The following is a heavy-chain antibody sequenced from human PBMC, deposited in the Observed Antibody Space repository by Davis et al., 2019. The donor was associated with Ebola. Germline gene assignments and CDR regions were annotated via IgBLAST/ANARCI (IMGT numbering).Heavy chain of an antibody. Sequence: GESLKISCAASGFTFSSYAMSWVRQAPGKGLEWVSAISGSGGSTYYADSVKGRFTISRDNSKNTLYLQMNSLRAEDTAVYYCAKGLEDTAMVDYWGQGTLVTVSS. V-gene: IGHV3-23*01. D-gene: IGHD5-18*01. CDR2: ISGSGGST. J-gene: IGHJ4*02. CDR3: AKGLEDTAMVDY. CDR1: GFTFSSYA.